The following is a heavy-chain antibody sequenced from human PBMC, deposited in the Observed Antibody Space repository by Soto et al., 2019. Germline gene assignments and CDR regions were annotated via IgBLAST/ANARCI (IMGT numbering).Heavy chain of an antibody. J-gene: IGHJ6*02. CDR1: GGTFSSDT. CDR2: IIPILGIV. Sequence: QVQLVQSGAEVKKPGSSVKVSCKASGGTFSSDTFSWVRQAPGQGLEWMGRIIPILGIVNYAQKFQCRVMITADKSTRTAYMELSSRRSKDTAVYDCANGSHGNYYYAMDVWGQGTTVTVSS. CDR3: ANGSHGNYYYAMDV. D-gene: IGHD1-26*01. V-gene: IGHV1-69*02.